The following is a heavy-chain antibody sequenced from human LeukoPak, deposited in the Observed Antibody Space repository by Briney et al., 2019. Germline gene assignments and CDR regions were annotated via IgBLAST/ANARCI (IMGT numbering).Heavy chain of an antibody. CDR2: ISSSSSYI. CDR3: ARDPSHDFWSGTFEFDY. Sequence: PGGSLRLSCAASSFTFSNAWMNWVRQAPGKGLEWVSSISSSSSYIYYADSVKGRFTISRDNAKNSLYLQMNSLRAEDTAVYYCARDPSHDFWSGTFEFDYWGQGTLVTVSS. J-gene: IGHJ4*02. D-gene: IGHD3-3*01. V-gene: IGHV3-21*01. CDR1: SFTFSNAW.